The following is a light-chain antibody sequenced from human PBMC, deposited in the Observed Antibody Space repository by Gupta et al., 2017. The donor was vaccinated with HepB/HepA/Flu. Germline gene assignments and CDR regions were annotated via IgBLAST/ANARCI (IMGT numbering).Light chain of an antibody. J-gene: IGLJ2*01. V-gene: IGLV1-40*01. CDR3: QSYDSSRSGVV. CDR2: GNS. CDR1: SSNIGAGYD. Sequence: QSVLTPPPSVSGAPGQTVTISCTGSSSNIGAGYDVHWYQQLPATAPKLLIYGNSNRPSGVPDRFSGSKSGTSASLAITGLQAEDEADYYCQSYDSSRSGVVFGGGTKLTVL.